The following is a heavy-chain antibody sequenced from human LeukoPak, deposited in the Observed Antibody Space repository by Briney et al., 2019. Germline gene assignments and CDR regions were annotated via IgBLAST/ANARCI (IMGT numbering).Heavy chain of an antibody. J-gene: IGHJ3*01. CDR1: GFTFSSYA. Sequence: GGSLRLSCAVSGFTFSSYAMAWVRQAPGKGLEWVSGISGSGGSTYYADSLKGRFIISRDNSNNTVFLQMNSLRAEDTAIYYCAKGTGVGGDDAFDFWAQGTMVTVSS. CDR2: ISGSGGST. D-gene: IGHD3-3*01. CDR3: AKGTGVGGDDAFDF. V-gene: IGHV3-23*01.